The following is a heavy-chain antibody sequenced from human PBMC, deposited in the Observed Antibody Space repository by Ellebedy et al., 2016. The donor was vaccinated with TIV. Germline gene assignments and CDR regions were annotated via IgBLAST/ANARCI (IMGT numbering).Heavy chain of an antibody. J-gene: IGHJ6*02. V-gene: IGHV4-34*01. Sequence: MPSETLSLTCPVSGASSSGYSSNWVRQPPGKGLEWYGEINHSGSTKYNPSLKSQVTMSVDTSKNHFSLRVSSVTAADTAVYYCALGDYYSMDVWGQGTTVTVSS. CDR3: ALGDYYSMDV. CDR2: INHSGST. CDR1: GASSSGYS.